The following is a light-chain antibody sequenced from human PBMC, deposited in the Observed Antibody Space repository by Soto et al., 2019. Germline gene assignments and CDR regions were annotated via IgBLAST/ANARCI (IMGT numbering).Light chain of an antibody. V-gene: IGKV1-27*01. CDR2: ATS. Sequence: DIQMTQSPSSLSASVGDRVTITCRASQGISNYLAWYQQQPGKVPKLLIYATSTLQSGVPSRFIGSGSGTEFNVAIMCMQPEDDAISYGQKSNSAPLTFGGGNKVEIK. CDR3: QKSNSAPLT. CDR1: QGISNY. J-gene: IGKJ4*01.